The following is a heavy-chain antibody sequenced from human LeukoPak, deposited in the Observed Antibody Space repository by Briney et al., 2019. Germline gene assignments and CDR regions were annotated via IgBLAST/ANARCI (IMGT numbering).Heavy chain of an antibody. CDR2: ISSSSSYT. V-gene: IGHV3-11*05. J-gene: IGHJ4*02. Sequence: GGSLRLPCAASGFTFSDHYMSWIRQAPGRGLEWVSFISSSSSYTEYADSVKGRFTISRDNARNSLYLQMSSLKTEDTAVYYCTTGSGSSSDFDCWGQGTLVTVSS. CDR3: TTGSGSSSDFDC. CDR1: GFTFSDHY. D-gene: IGHD6-13*01.